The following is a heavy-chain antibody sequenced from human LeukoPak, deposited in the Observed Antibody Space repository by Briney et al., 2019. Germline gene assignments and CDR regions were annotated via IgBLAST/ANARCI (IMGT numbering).Heavy chain of an antibody. CDR1: GGSISSYY. CDR3: ARVLHYYGSGSYSYYFDY. V-gene: IGHV4-59*12. J-gene: IGHJ4*02. D-gene: IGHD3-10*01. Sequence: SETLSLTCTVSGGSISSYYWSWIRQPPGKGLECIGYIYYSGSTNYNPSLKSRVTISVDTSKNQFSLKLSSVTAADTAVYYCARVLHYYGSGSYSYYFDYWGQGTLVTVSS. CDR2: IYYSGST.